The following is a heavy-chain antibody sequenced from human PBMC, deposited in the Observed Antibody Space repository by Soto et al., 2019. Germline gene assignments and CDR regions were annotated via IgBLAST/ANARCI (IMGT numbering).Heavy chain of an antibody. Sequence: QVPLVQSGAEVKKPGASVKVSCKASGYTFTSYGISWVRQAPGQGLEWMGWISAYNGNTNYAQKLQGRVTMTTATSTSTAYMELRSLRSDDTAVYYCARDVPTYYDILTDSGDYYYGMDVWGQGTTVTVSS. V-gene: IGHV1-18*01. J-gene: IGHJ6*02. CDR3: ARDVPTYYDILTDSGDYYYGMDV. CDR1: GYTFTSYG. D-gene: IGHD3-9*01. CDR2: ISAYNGNT.